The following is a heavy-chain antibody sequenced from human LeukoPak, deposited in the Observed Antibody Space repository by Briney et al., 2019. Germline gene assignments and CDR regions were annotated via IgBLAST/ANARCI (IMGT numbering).Heavy chain of an antibody. CDR2: IYYSGTT. Sequence: SSETLSLTCTVSGASTTISDYAWGWFRQPPGRALEWFGSIYYSGTTYYNPPLKSRVTISVDASKDQVSLKLNSVTAADTAVYYCARLFPSCTKTTCDFDYWGQGILVSVSS. J-gene: IGHJ4*02. CDR3: ARLFPSCTKTTCDFDY. CDR1: GASTTISDYA. D-gene: IGHD2-8*01. V-gene: IGHV4-39*01.